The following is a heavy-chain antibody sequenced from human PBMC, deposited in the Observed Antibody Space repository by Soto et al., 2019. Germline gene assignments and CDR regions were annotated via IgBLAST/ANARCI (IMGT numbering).Heavy chain of an antibody. CDR2: ISYDGSNK. D-gene: IGHD4-4*01. V-gene: IGHV3-30*03. Sequence: RQSFRLRCTGSGGMLRPSGQLWVRQAPGKGLEWVAVISYDGSNKYYADSVKGRFTISRDNSKNTLYLQMNSLRADDKAVYYSAIYTLSLHYFHS. CDR1: GGMLRPSG. CDR3: AIYTLSLHYFHS. J-gene: IGHJ4*01.